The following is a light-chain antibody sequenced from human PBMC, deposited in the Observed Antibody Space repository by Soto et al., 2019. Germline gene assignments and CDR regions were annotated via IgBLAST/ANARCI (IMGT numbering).Light chain of an antibody. CDR1: QDIGAS. Sequence: DIQMTQSPSSLSVFVGDRVTITCRASQDIGASLHWFLQKPGRAPKLLISTSTTLQSGVPSRFRGSGSGADFTLTITSLQPEDFATYFCQQTFGSPITFGGGTRVEMK. V-gene: IGKV1-39*01. J-gene: IGKJ4*01. CDR2: TST. CDR3: QQTFGSPIT.